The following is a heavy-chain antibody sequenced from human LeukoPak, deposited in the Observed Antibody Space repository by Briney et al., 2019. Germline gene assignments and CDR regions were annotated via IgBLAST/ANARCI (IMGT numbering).Heavy chain of an antibody. CDR2: ISGSGGST. CDR1: GFTFSDYY. D-gene: IGHD6-19*01. Sequence: GGSLRLSCAASGFTFSDYYMSWVRQAPGKGLEWVSAISGSGGSTYYADSVKGRFTISRDNSKNTLYLQMNSLRAEDTAVYYCAKESSGWYGAGDYWGQGTLVTVSS. CDR3: AKESSGWYGAGDY. V-gene: IGHV3-23*01. J-gene: IGHJ4*02.